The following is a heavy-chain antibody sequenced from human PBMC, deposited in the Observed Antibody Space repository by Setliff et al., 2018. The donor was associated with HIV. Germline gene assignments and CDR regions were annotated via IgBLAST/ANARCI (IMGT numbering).Heavy chain of an antibody. V-gene: IGHV3-7*03. Sequence: QPGGSLRLSCTTSGFTFGDYAMNWFRQAPGKGLEWVANIKGDGSEIYYVGSVKGRFTISRDNAKNSLYLQMNRLRAEDTAVYYCATDGSALVRWGQGTLVTVSS. J-gene: IGHJ4*02. CDR1: GFTFGDYA. D-gene: IGHD3-10*01. CDR2: IKGDGSEI. CDR3: ATDGSALVR.